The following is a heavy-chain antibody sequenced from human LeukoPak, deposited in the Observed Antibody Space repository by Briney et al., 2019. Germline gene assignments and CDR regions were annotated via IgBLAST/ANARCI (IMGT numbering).Heavy chain of an antibody. CDR2: ISGSGGST. CDR3: AKDEELGYSYGAIDY. CDR1: GFTFSSYA. V-gene: IGHV3-23*01. Sequence: PGGSLRLSCAASGFTFSSYAMSWVRHAPGKGLEWVSAISGSGGSTYYADSVKGRFTISRDNSKNTLYLQMNSLRAEDTAVYYCAKDEELGYSYGAIDYWGQGTLVTVSS. D-gene: IGHD5-18*01. J-gene: IGHJ4*02.